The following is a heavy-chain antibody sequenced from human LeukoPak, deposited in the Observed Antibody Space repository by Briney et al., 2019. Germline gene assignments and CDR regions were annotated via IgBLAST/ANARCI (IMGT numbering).Heavy chain of an antibody. CDR1: GYSMSSGYY. CDR2: ISHSGTT. CDR3: ARQAYYDFWSGHYSRGVEDAFDI. V-gene: IGHV4-38-2*01. D-gene: IGHD3-3*01. J-gene: IGHJ3*02. Sequence: SETLSLTCAVSGYSMSSGYYWGWIRPPPGKGLEWIITISHSGTTYYNPSLKGRVTISVDPSKHQFSLKLRSVTTADTAVYYCARQAYYDFWSGHYSRGVEDAFDIWGQGTMVSVSS.